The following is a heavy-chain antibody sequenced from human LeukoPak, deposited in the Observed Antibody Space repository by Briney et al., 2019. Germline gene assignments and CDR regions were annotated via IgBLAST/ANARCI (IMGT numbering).Heavy chain of an antibody. Sequence: GGSLRLSCAASGFSFSSCSMTWVRQAPGKGLDWVSSISSSSIYIYYSDSAKGRFTISRDNAKNSLYLQMNSLRAEDTAVYYCARIIGSTVTTWFDPWGQGTLVTVSP. D-gene: IGHD4-17*01. CDR3: ARIIGSTVTTWFDP. V-gene: IGHV3-21*01. CDR2: ISSSSIYI. CDR1: GFSFSSCS. J-gene: IGHJ5*02.